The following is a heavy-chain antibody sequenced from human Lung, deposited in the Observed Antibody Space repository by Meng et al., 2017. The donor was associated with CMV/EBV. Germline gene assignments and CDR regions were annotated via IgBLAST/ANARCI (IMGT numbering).Heavy chain of an antibody. D-gene: IGHD1-26*01. CDR2: IGSRGDT. Sequence: GESLKISCAASGFTLSRYDIHWARQATGKGLEWVSGIGSRGDTHYADSVKGRFTISRENAKNSVYLQVNSVRAGDTAVYYCGRKIPVSGMDVWGQGTSVTVYS. CDR1: GFTLSRYD. J-gene: IGHJ6*02. V-gene: IGHV3-13*01. CDR3: GRKIPVSGMDV.